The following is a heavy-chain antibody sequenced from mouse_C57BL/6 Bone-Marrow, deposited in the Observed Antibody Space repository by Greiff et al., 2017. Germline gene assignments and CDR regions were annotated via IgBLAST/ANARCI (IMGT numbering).Heavy chain of an antibody. V-gene: IGHV1-53*01. CDR2: INPSNGGT. D-gene: IGHD1-1*01. J-gene: IGHJ4*01. Sequence: VQLQQPGTELVKPGASVKLSCKASGYTFTSYWMHWVKQRPGQGLEWIGNINPSNGGTNYNEKFKSKATLTVDKSSSTAYMQLSSLTSEDSAVYYCAREEITTVVDMDYWGQGPSVTVSS. CDR3: AREEITTVVDMDY. CDR1: GYTFTSYW.